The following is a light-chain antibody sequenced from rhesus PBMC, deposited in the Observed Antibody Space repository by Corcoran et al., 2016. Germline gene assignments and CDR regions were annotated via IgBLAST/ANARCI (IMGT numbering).Light chain of an antibody. CDR1: QSISNW. Sequence: DIQMTQSPSSLSASVGDTVTITCRASQSISNWLDWYQQKPGKAPKSLIYKASSLQSGVPSRFSGSGSGTDFTLAISSLQPEDFATYYCLQYSSSPLTIGGGTNVEIK. V-gene: IGKV1-22*01. CDR3: LQYSSSPLT. CDR2: KAS. J-gene: IGKJ4*01.